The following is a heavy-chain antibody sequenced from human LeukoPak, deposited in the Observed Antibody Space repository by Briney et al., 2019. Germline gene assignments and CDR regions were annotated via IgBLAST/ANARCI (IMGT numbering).Heavy chain of an antibody. V-gene: IGHV1-69*05. CDR3: ARVRGNYYYYYMDV. J-gene: IGHJ6*03. Sequence: SVKVSCKASGGTFSSYAISWVRQAPGQGLEWMGGIIPIFGTANYAQKLQGRITITTDESTSTAYMELSSLRSEDTAVYYCARVRGNYYYYYMDVWGKGTTVTVSS. CDR2: IIPIFGTA. CDR1: GGTFSSYA. D-gene: IGHD3-16*01.